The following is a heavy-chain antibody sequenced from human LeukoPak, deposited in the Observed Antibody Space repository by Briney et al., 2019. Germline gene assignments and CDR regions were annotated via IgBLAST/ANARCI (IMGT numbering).Heavy chain of an antibody. J-gene: IGHJ4*02. Sequence: SETLSLTCAVYGGSFSGYYWSWIRQPPGKGLEWIGEINHSGSTNYNPSLKSRDTISVDTSKNQFSLKLSSVTAADTAVYFCARGPWEYSSGDSWGQGTLVTVSS. CDR2: INHSGST. CDR1: GGSFSGYY. V-gene: IGHV4-34*01. D-gene: IGHD6-19*01. CDR3: ARGPWEYSSGDS.